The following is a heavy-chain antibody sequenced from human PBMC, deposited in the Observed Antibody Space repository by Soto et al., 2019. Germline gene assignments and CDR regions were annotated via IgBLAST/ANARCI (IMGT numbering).Heavy chain of an antibody. V-gene: IGHV5-51*01. J-gene: IGHJ4*02. CDR2: INPTDSDT. CDR3: XRQAIGRATPTH. CDR1: GYSFSSCW. Sequence: GESLKISCEASGYSFSSCWIGWVRQMPGKGLEWMAIINPTDSDTRYSPSFRGQVTISANKSISTAYLQWSSLKASDTAMYYCXRQAIGRATPTHWGQGTLVXVSS. D-gene: IGHD3-22*01.